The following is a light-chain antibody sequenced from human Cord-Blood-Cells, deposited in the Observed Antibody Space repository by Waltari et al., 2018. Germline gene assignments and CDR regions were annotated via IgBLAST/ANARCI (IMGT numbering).Light chain of an antibody. CDR2: ECS. CDR1: SSDVGSYNL. CDR3: CSYAGSSTYVV. V-gene: IGLV2-23*01. Sequence: QSALTQPAYVSGSPGQSITISCTGTSSDVGSYNLVSWYQQHPGKAPKLMIYECSKRPSRVSNRFAGSKSGNTASLTISGLQAEDEADYDCCSYAGSSTYVVFGGGTKRTVL. J-gene: IGLJ2*01.